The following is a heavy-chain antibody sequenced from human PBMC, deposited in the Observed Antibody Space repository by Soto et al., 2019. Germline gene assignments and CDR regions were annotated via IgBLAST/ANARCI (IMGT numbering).Heavy chain of an antibody. CDR2: INPSGGST. D-gene: IGHD3-3*01. CDR3: ARDLMRAELYDFWSGYTQKSYGMDV. V-gene: IGHV1-46*01. CDR1: GYTFTSYY. J-gene: IGHJ6*02. Sequence: ASVKVSCKASGYTFTSYYMHWVRQAPGQGLEWMGIINPSGGSTSYAQKFQGRVTMTRDTSTNTVYMELSSLRSEDTAVYYCARDLMRAELYDFWSGYTQKSYGMDVWGQGTTVTVSS.